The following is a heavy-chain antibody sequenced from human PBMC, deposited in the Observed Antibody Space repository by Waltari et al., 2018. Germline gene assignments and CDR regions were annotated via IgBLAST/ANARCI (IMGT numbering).Heavy chain of an antibody. D-gene: IGHD6-6*01. Sequence: QVQLVQSGAEVKKPGSSVKVSCKASGGTFSSYAISWVRQAPGQGLEWMGGIIPIFGTANYAQKFQGRVTITADESTSTAYMELSSLRSEDTAVYYCARGGYGQQLAPTNQYNWFDPWGQGTLVTVSS. CDR2: IIPIFGTA. CDR1: GGTFSSYA. J-gene: IGHJ5*02. V-gene: IGHV1-69*13. CDR3: ARGGYGQQLAPTNQYNWFDP.